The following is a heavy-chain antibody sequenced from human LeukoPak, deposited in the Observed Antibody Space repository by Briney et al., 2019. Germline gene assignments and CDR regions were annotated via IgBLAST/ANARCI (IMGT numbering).Heavy chain of an antibody. V-gene: IGHV4-59*01. J-gene: IGHJ4*02. D-gene: IGHD3-9*01. CDR2: IYYTGIT. CDR1: GDSISPSY. CDR3: ARGGLYYDILTGFDF. Sequence: SETLSLTCTVSGDSISPSYWNWIRQPPGKGLEWIGYIYYTGITRYNPSLKSRVTISLDTSKNQFSLKLSSVIAADTAVYYCARGGLYYDILTGFDFWGQGILVTVSS.